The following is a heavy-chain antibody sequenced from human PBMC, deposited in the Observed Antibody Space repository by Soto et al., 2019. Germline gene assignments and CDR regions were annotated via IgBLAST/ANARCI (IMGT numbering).Heavy chain of an antibody. CDR1: GFTFSSYA. J-gene: IGHJ3*02. Sequence: QAGGSLRLSCAASGFTFSSYAMHWVRQAPGKGLEWVAVISYDGSNKYYADSVKGRFTISRDNSKNTLYLQMNSLRAEDTAVYYCARGVYYYDSSGSSGHFDIWGQGTMVTVSS. D-gene: IGHD3-22*01. CDR3: ARGVYYYDSSGSSGHFDI. CDR2: ISYDGSNK. V-gene: IGHV3-30-3*01.